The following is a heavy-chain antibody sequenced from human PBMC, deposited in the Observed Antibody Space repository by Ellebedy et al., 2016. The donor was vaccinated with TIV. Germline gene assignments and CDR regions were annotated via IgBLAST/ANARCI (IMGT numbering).Heavy chain of an antibody. V-gene: IGHV3-11*04. D-gene: IGHD6-13*01. CDR3: ARAAAAGTPYYYYYMDV. CDR1: GFTFSDYY. J-gene: IGHJ6*03. Sequence: GESLKISXAASGFTFSDYYMSWIRQAPGKGLEWVSYISSSGSTIYYADSVKGRFTISRDNAKNSLYLQMNSLRAEDTAVYYCARAAAAGTPYYYYYMDVWGKGTTVTVSS. CDR2: ISSSGSTI.